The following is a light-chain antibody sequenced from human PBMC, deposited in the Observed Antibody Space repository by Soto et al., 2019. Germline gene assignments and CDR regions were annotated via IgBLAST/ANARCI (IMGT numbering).Light chain of an antibody. CDR3: QQYNSWPQT. CDR1: QSVSSN. CDR2: GAS. Sequence: IVITPSTTTLVCSRMEGTTVCLRASQSVSSNLPWYQQKPGQAPRLLIYGASTRATGIPARFSGSGSGTEFTLTISSLQSDDFAAYHCQQYNSWPQTFGQGTKVDIK. V-gene: IGKV3-15*01. J-gene: IGKJ1*01.